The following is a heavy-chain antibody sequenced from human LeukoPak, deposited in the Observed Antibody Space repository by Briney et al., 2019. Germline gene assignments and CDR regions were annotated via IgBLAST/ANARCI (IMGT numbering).Heavy chain of an antibody. V-gene: IGHV3-9*01. J-gene: IGHJ4*02. Sequence: GRSLRLSCAASGFTFDDYAVHWVRQAPGKGLEWVSGISWNSGSIGYADSVKGRFTISRGNAKNSLYLQMNSLRAEDTALYYCAKDGELLTTNRYSFDYWGQGTLVTVSS. CDR2: ISWNSGSI. CDR1: GFTFDDYA. CDR3: AKDGELLTTNRYSFDY. D-gene: IGHD1-26*01.